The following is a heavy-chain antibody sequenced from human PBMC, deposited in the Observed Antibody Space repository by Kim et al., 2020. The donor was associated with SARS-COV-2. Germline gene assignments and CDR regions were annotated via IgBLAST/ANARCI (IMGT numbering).Heavy chain of an antibody. CDR3: ARDFKGTSNWEFDY. CDR1: GYTFTDYV. J-gene: IGHJ4*02. V-gene: IGHV1-2*02. Sequence: ASVKVSCKASGYTFTDYVLHWVRQAPGRGLEWLGWIYSKTGETKYIQRFQDRVTLTRDRSISTAYMELSGLGSDDTAVYYCARDFKGTSNWEFDYWGQGTLVTVSS. D-gene: IGHD2-2*01. CDR2: IYSKTGET.